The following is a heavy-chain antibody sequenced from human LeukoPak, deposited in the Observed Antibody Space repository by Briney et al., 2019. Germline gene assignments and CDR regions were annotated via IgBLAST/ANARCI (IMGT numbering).Heavy chain of an antibody. CDR2: IYYSGST. J-gene: IGHJ5*02. D-gene: IGHD2-2*01. Sequence: SETLSLTCTVSGGSISSSRYYWGWIRQPPGKGLEWIGSIYYSGSTYYNPSLKSRVTISVDTSKNQFSLKLSSVTAADTAVYYCARDPSFLGYCSSTSCSEHWFDPWGQGTLVTVSS. V-gene: IGHV4-39*07. CDR1: GGSISSSRYY. CDR3: ARDPSFLGYCSSTSCSEHWFDP.